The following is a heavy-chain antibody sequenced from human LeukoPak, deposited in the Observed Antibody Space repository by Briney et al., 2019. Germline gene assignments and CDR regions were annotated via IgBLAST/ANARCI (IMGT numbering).Heavy chain of an antibody. D-gene: IGHD1-26*01. Sequence: PSETLSLTCAVYGGSFSGYYWSWIRQPPGKGLEWIGEINHSGSTNYNPSLKSRVTISVDTSKNQFSLKLSSVTAADTAVYYCARDIRGSYNFDYWGQGTLVTVSS. J-gene: IGHJ4*02. V-gene: IGHV4-34*01. CDR1: GGSFSGYY. CDR3: ARDIRGSYNFDY. CDR2: INHSGST.